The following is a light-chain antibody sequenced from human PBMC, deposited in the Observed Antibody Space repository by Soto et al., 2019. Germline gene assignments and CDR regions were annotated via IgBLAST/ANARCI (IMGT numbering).Light chain of an antibody. J-gene: IGLJ3*02. CDR3: CSYAGSSTV. CDR1: SSDVGSYNL. Sequence: QSALTKPASVSGSPGQSITISCTGTSSDVGSYNLVSWYQQHPGKAPKLMIYEGSKRPSGVSNRFSGSKSGNTASLTISGLQAEDEADYYCCSYAGSSTVFGGGTKLTGL. V-gene: IGLV2-23*01. CDR2: EGS.